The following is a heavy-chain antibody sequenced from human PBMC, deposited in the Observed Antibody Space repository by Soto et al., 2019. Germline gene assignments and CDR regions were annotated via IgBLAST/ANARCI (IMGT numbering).Heavy chain of an antibody. V-gene: IGHV3-23*01. CDR1: GFTVSIYA. D-gene: IGHD3-3*01. J-gene: IGHJ4*02. CDR2: ISGSGGTT. CDR3: AKVRSTTIFDVVSLFDY. Sequence: GGPLRLSCAASGFTVSIYAMGWVRQTTGKGLECVSTISGSGGTTYYADSVKGRFTISRDNSKNTLYLQMNSLRAEDTAVYYCAKVRSTTIFDVVSLFDYWGQGTLVTVAS.